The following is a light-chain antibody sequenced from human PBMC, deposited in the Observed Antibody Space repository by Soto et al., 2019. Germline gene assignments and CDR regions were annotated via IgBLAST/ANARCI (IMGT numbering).Light chain of an antibody. CDR2: GAS. Sequence: IVLTQSPGTLSLSPGERATLSCRASQTVGSSFLAWFQHKPGQAPRLLISGASTRATGLPDRFSGSGSGTDFTLTISRLEPEDFAVYYCHQYGSSQTFGQGTKVDIK. J-gene: IGKJ1*01. V-gene: IGKV3-20*01. CDR3: HQYGSSQT. CDR1: QTVGSSF.